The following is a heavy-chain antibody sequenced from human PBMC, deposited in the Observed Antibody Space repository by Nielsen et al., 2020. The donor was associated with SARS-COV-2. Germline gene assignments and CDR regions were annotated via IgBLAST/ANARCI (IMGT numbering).Heavy chain of an antibody. D-gene: IGHD1-26*01. J-gene: IGHJ4*02. CDR2: ISSSSSYI. CDR1: GFTFSSYS. CDR3: ARDLSGYFDY. V-gene: IGHV3-21*01. Sequence: LSLTCAASGFTFSSYSMNWVRQAPGKGLEWVSSISSSSSYIYYADSVKGRFTISRDNAKNSLYLQMNSLRAEDTAVYYCARDLSGYFDYWGQGTLVTVSS.